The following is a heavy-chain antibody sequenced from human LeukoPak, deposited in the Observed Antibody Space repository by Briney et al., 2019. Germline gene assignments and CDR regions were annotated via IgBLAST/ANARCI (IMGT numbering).Heavy chain of an antibody. CDR1: GGTFSSYA. D-gene: IGHD3-22*01. J-gene: IGHJ1*01. CDR3: ARGQINYDSSGYYYGYFQH. Sequence: SVKVSCKASGGTFSSYAISWVRQAPGQGLEWMGGIIPIFGTANYAQKFQGRVTITTDESTSTAYMELSSLRSEDTTVYYCARGQINYDSSGYYYGYFQHWGQGTLVTVSS. CDR2: IIPIFGTA. V-gene: IGHV1-69*05.